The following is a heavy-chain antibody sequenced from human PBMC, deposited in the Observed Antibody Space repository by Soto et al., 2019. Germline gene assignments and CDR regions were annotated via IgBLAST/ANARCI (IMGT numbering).Heavy chain of an antibody. Sequence: GGSLRLSCAASGFIFSNYWMHWVRQAPGKGLVWVSRINSDGTSTSYADSVKGRFTISRDNAKNTLYLQMSSLRAEDTAVYYSERFPLADGGYGFAPGGRGPRVTVPS. CDR1: GFIFSNYW. CDR3: ERFPLADGGYGFAP. D-gene: IGHD3-22*01. CDR2: INSDGTST. J-gene: IGHJ5*02. V-gene: IGHV3-74*01.